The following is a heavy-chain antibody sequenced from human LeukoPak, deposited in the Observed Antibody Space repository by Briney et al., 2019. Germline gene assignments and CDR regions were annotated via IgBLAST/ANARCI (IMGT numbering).Heavy chain of an antibody. CDR1: GFTFSNYA. V-gene: IGHV3-48*01. Sequence: GGSLRLSCAASGFTFSNYAMNWVRQAPGKGLEWVSFITGSSRAIYYADSVKGRFIISRDNAKNSVYMQLNSLRAEDTAIYYCARHLVWGGSSSSLGYWGQGTLVTVSS. J-gene: IGHJ4*02. CDR2: ITGSSRAI. CDR3: ARHLVWGGSSSSLGY. D-gene: IGHD6-6*01.